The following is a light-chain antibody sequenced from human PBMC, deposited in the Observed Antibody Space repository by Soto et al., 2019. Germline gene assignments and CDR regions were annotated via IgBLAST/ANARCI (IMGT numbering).Light chain of an antibody. CDR2: EVS. V-gene: IGLV2-14*01. Sequence: LTQPASVSWSPGQSITISCTGTSSDVGGYNYVSWYQQQSGKAPKLMIHEVSNRPSGVSNRFSGSKSGNTASLTISGLQAEDEADYYCSSYTSSRAYVFGIGTKV. J-gene: IGLJ1*01. CDR1: SSDVGGYNY. CDR3: SSYTSSRAYV.